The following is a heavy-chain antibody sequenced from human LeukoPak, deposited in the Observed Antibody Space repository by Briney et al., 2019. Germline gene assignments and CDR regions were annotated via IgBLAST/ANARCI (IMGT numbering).Heavy chain of an antibody. D-gene: IGHD3-10*01. J-gene: IGHJ3*02. V-gene: IGHV3-30-3*01. CDR3: ARVGITMVRTDAFDI. Sequence: GGSLRLSCAASGFTFSSYAMHWVRQAPGKGLEWVAVISYDGSNKYYADSVKGRFTISRDNSKNTLYLQMNSLRAGDTAVYYCARVGITMVRTDAFDIWGLGTMVTVSS. CDR2: ISYDGSNK. CDR1: GFTFSSYA.